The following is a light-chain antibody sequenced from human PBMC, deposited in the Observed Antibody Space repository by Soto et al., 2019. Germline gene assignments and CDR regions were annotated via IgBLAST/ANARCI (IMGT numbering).Light chain of an antibody. CDR1: QSISTE. CDR3: QQGHNRSLT. V-gene: IGKV3-15*01. CDR2: SAS. Sequence: ELVMTQSPATLSVSPGERATLYCRASQSISTELACSQQKPGQPPRRLIYSASTRATVVPAGFTGSGFGSEFTLTISVLQSDLCAVYYCQQGHNRSLTFGKGNSLEI. J-gene: IGKJ2*01.